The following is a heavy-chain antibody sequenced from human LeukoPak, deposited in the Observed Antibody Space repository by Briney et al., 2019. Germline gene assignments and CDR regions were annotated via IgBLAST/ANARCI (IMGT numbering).Heavy chain of an antibody. V-gene: IGHV4-59*01. D-gene: IGHD3-22*01. Sequence: PSETLSLTCSVSGGSISSDYWAWIRQPPGKGLDWIGYMFYTGSTNYNPSLKSRVTISLATSKKQFSLKLSSVTAADTAVYYCARIPDDYDSSGYSNYYFDYWGQGTLVTVSS. CDR3: ARIPDDYDSSGYSNYYFDY. J-gene: IGHJ4*02. CDR2: MFYTGST. CDR1: GGSISSDY.